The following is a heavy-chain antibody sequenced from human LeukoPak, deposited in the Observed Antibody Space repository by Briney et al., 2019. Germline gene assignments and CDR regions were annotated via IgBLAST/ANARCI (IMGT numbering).Heavy chain of an antibody. Sequence: GASVKVSCKASGYTFTSYGISWVRQAPGQGLEWMGWISAYNGNTNYAQELQGRVTMTTDTSTSTAYMELRSLRSDDTAVYYCASTNYYDSSGPYNDYWGQGTLVTVSS. J-gene: IGHJ4*02. V-gene: IGHV1-18*01. CDR3: ASTNYYDSSGPYNDY. CDR2: ISAYNGNT. D-gene: IGHD3-22*01. CDR1: GYTFTSYG.